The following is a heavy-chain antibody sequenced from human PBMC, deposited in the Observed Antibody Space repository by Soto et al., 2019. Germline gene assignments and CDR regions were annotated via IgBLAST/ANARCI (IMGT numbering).Heavy chain of an antibody. V-gene: IGHV3-33*03. CDR3: ARVGYCTSTSSNCPFES. D-gene: IGHD2-2*01. CDR1: GLHFRSYC. J-gene: IGHJ4*02. CDR2: VWYDGSNK. Sequence: GGSLRLSCGTSGLHFRSYCMHWVRHAPGKGLEWVAVVWYDGSNKEYGESVKGRFTIPRDNSKNTLYLQMNNLRADDTAVYYCARVGYCTSTSSNCPFESWGQGTLVTVPQ.